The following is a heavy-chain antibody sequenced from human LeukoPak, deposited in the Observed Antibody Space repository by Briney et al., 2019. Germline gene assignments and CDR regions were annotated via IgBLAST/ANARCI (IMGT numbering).Heavy chain of an antibody. V-gene: IGHV3-52*01. CDR3: AKGEGGDSGWYGDY. J-gene: IGHJ4*02. D-gene: IGHD6-19*01. CDR1: GFTFSSSW. CDR2: IKCDGSEK. Sequence: GGSLRLSCAASGFTFSSSWMHWVCQAPEKGLEWVADIKCDGSEKYYVDSVKGRLTISRDNAKNSLYLQVNSLRAEDTAMYYCAKGEGGDSGWYGDYWGQGTLVTVSS.